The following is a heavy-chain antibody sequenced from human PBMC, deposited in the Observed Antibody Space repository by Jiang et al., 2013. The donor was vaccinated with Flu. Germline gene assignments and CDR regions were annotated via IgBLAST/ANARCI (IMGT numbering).Heavy chain of an antibody. V-gene: IGHV6-1*01. Sequence: QTLSLTCTISGDSVASDSAAWNWIRQSPSRGLEWLGRTYYRSRWYLDYALSVKSRITINPDTSKKQVSLQLKSVTPEDTALYYCASGAGDYWGQGTPVTFSS. CDR3: ASGAGDY. CDR2: TYYRSRWYL. D-gene: IGHD3-16*01. J-gene: IGHJ4*02. CDR1: GDSVASDSAA.